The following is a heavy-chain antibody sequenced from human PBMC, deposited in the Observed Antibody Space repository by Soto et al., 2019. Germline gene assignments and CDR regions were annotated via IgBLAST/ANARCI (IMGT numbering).Heavy chain of an antibody. CDR2: ITAGNGNT. CDR3: ARLSYLGGSFSSPGYYCGMDV. Sequence: QVQLVQSGAEVKKPGASVKVSCKASGYTFTSYAMHWVRQAPGQRLEWMGWITAGNGNTKYSQKFQGRVTITRDTAASTAYIELSSLRSEDTAVYFCARLSYLGGSFSSPGYYCGMDVCGRGTTVTVSS. CDR1: GYTFTSYA. J-gene: IGHJ6*02. D-gene: IGHD1-26*01. V-gene: IGHV1-3*01.